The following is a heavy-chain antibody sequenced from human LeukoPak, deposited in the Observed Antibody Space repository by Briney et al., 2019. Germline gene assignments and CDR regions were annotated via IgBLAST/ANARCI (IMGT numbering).Heavy chain of an antibody. CDR1: GFTLSTNA. J-gene: IGHJ4*02. D-gene: IGHD1-26*01. Sequence: GGSLRLSCLTSGFTLSTNAMSWVRQAPGKGLEWISGISGSGASTYYADSVKGRFTISRDDFRNTLYLQMNSLRGDDTAVYYCAKDVGKWESLHFFDYWGQGTLVTVSS. V-gene: IGHV3-23*01. CDR3: AKDVGKWESLHFFDY. CDR2: ISGSGAST.